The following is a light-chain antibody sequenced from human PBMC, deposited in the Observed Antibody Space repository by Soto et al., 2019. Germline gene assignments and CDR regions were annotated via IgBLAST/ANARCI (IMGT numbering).Light chain of an antibody. Sequence: QSVLTQPPSASETPGQAVSISCSGSNSNIASNTVNWYQHLPGTAPKLLIYYNNQRPSGVPDRFSGSKSGTSASLAISGLQSEDESDYYCAEWDDTLKRYVFGTGTTVTVL. J-gene: IGLJ1*01. CDR3: AEWDDTLKRYV. V-gene: IGLV1-44*01. CDR2: YNN. CDR1: NSNIASNT.